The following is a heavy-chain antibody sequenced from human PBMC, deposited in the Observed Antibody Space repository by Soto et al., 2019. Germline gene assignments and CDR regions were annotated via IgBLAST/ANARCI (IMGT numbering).Heavy chain of an antibody. D-gene: IGHD3-22*01. CDR3: ARALLSHSYDSGGYDSYFHAMDV. CDR1: GGTFSSLD. Sequence: QVQLVQSGAEVKKPGSSVKVSCKASGGTFSSLDINWVRQAPGQGLEWMGGIIPISETTNYAQICQGRVSIVADISTSTAYMELSRLRSEDTAVYYCARALLSHSYDSGGYDSYFHAMDVWGQGTPVTVSS. V-gene: IGHV1-69*06. J-gene: IGHJ6*02. CDR2: IIPISETT.